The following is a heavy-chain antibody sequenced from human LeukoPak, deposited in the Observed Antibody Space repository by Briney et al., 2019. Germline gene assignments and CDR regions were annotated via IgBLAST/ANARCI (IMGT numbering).Heavy chain of an antibody. V-gene: IGHV4-61*02. Sequence: SETLSLTCTVSGDSISSGTYYWSWIRQPAGKGLKWIGRIYTSGNTNYNPSLKSRVTISVDTSKNQFSLKLSSVTAADTAVYYCARSAGKDSSSWYREGYRWRAFDYWGQGTLVTVSS. CDR1: GDSISSGTYY. J-gene: IGHJ4*02. D-gene: IGHD6-13*01. CDR2: IYTSGNT. CDR3: ARSAGKDSSSWYREGYRWRAFDY.